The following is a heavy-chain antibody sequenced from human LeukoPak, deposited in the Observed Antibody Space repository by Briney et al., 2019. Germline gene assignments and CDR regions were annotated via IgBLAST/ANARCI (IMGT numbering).Heavy chain of an antibody. J-gene: IGHJ6*02. Sequence: PGGSLRLSCAASGFTFSSYAMSWVRQAPGKGLEWVSAISGSGGSTYYADSVKGRFTISRDNSKNTLYLQMNSLRAEDTAVYYCAKRVVPAAIGGLNYYYGMDVWGQGTTVTVSS. CDR1: GFTFSSYA. D-gene: IGHD2-2*01. CDR3: AKRVVPAAIGGLNYYYGMDV. V-gene: IGHV3-23*01. CDR2: ISGSGGST.